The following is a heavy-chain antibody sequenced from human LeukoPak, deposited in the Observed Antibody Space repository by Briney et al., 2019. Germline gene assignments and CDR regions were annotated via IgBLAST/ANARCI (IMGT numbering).Heavy chain of an antibody. J-gene: IGHJ4*02. CDR1: GYTFTSYG. Sequence: ASVKVSCKASGYTFTSYGISWVRQAPGQGLEWMGWISAYNGNTNYAQKLQGRVTMTTDTSTSTAYTELRSLRSDDTAVYYCAIAENYYGSGSYADWGQGTLVTVSS. V-gene: IGHV1-18*01. CDR3: AIAENYYGSGSYAD. CDR2: ISAYNGNT. D-gene: IGHD3-10*01.